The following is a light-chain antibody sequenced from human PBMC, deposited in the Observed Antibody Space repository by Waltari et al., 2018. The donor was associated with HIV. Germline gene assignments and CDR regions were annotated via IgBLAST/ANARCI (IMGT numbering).Light chain of an antibody. Sequence: SVLTQQPPSVSAAPGQNVTMSCSGGHSNFGHVFVCWYPHRPGMAPRLLIYGINKRPLGIPERFSASKSGTSATLGITGLQTGDEGDYYCGTWDARLSAGVFGSGTKVF. V-gene: IGLV1-51*01. CDR1: HSNFGHVF. CDR2: GIN. CDR3: GTWDARLSAGVFGSGTKV. J-gene: IGLJ1*01.